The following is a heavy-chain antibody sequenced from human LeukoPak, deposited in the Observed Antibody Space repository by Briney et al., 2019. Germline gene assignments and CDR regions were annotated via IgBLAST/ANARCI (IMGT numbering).Heavy chain of an antibody. Sequence: SETLSLTCTVSGGSISSYYWSWIRQPPGKGPEWIGYIYYSGSTNYNPSLKSRVTISVDTSKNQFSLKLSSVTAADTAVYYCARRVAAAGDLGAFDIWGQGTMVTVSS. J-gene: IGHJ3*02. CDR1: GGSISSYY. CDR2: IYYSGST. CDR3: ARRVAAAGDLGAFDI. D-gene: IGHD6-13*01. V-gene: IGHV4-59*08.